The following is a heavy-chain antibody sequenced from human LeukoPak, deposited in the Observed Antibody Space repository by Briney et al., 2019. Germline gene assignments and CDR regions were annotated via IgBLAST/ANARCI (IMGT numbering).Heavy chain of an antibody. CDR3: ARQRGEQGFFDY. CDR1: GYSFTNYW. J-gene: IGHJ4*02. D-gene: IGHD3-10*01. Sequence: GEPLKISCKGSGYSFTNYWIGWVRQMPGEGLEWMGIIYPGDSDTRYSPSFQGQVTISADKSFNTAYLQWSSLKASDTAMYYCARQRGEQGFFDYWGQGTLVTVSS. CDR2: IYPGDSDT. V-gene: IGHV5-51*01.